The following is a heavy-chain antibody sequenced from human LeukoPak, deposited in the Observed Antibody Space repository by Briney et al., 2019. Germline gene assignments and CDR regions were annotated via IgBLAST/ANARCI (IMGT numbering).Heavy chain of an antibody. CDR3: ARDGIGYSYDLGYYYYYMDV. CDR2: INPNSGGT. Sequence: ASVTVSCKASGYTFTGYYMHWVRQAPGQGLEWMGWINPNSGGTNYAQKFQGRVTMTRDTSISTAYMELSRLRSDDTAVYYCARDGIGYSYDLGYYYYYMDVWGKGTTVTVSS. V-gene: IGHV1-2*02. CDR1: GYTFTGYY. J-gene: IGHJ6*03. D-gene: IGHD5-18*01.